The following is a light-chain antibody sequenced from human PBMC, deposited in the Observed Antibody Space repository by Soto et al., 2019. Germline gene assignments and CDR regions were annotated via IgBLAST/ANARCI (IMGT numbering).Light chain of an antibody. Sequence: QSALTQPPSVSGGPGQRVTISCTGTNSNIGADYGVQWYQQFPGTAPKLLIYANNNRPSGVSDRFSGSKSATSASLAITGLQPGDEADYYCQSYDSSLVGLVFGAGTK. CDR1: NSNIGADYG. V-gene: IGLV1-40*01. J-gene: IGLJ3*02. CDR2: ANN. CDR3: QSYDSSLVGLV.